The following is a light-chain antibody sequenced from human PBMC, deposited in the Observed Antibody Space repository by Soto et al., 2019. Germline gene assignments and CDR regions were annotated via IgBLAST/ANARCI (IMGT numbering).Light chain of an antibody. Sequence: QSALTQPASVSGSPGQSISISCTGTNSDIGTHNSVSWYRQHPGKAPKLIIYEVSKRPSGISNRFSGSKSANTASLTISGLQADDEADYFCASNTPTWVFGVGTKLTVL. CDR3: ASNTPTWV. CDR2: EVS. V-gene: IGLV2-14*03. CDR1: NSDIGTHNS. J-gene: IGLJ3*02.